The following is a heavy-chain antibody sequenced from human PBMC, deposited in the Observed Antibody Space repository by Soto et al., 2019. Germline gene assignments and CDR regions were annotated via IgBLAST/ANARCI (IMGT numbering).Heavy chain of an antibody. V-gene: IGHV1-2*04. D-gene: IGHD5-12*01. J-gene: IGHJ4*02. CDR2: INPNSGGT. Sequence: GASVKVSCKASGYTFTGYYMHWVRQAPGQGLEWMGWINPNSGGTNYAQKFQGWVTMTRDTSISTAYMELSRLRSDDTAVYYCARLSGYSGYGDFDYWGQGTLVTVSS. CDR3: ARLSGYSGYGDFDY. CDR1: GYTFTGYY.